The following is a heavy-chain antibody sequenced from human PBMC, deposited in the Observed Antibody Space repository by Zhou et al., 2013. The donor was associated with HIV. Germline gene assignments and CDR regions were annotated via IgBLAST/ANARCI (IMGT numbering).Heavy chain of an antibody. CDR3: AREWAVAGPLMSADEEYWYFDL. CDR1: GYTFTNYG. J-gene: IGHJ2*01. Sequence: QVQLLQSGSEMKKPGASVKVSCKTSGYTFTNYGISWVRQAPGQGLEWLGSISSYTGDTNYAQRLQGRVTMTTDTSTSTAYMELRTLRSDDTAMYYCAREWAVAGPLMSADEEYWYFDLWGRGTLATVSS. D-gene: IGHD6-19*01. CDR2: ISSYTGDT. V-gene: IGHV1-18*01.